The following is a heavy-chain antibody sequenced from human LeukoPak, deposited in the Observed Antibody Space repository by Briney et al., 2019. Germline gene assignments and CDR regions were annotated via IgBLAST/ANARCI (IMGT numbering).Heavy chain of an antibody. CDR3: ANFVVVPAAIAKVFDY. V-gene: IGHV3-23*01. CDR2: ISGSGGST. Sequence: GGSLRLSCAASGFTFSSYAMSWVRQAPGKGLEWVSAISGSGGSTYYADSVKGRFTISRDNSKNTLYLQMNSLRAEDTAVYYCANFVVVPAAIAKVFDYWGQGTLVTVSS. D-gene: IGHD2-2*02. CDR1: GFTFSSYA. J-gene: IGHJ4*02.